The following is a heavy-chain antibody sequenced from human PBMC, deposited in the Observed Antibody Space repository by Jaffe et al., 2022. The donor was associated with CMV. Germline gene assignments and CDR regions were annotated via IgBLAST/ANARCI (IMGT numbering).Heavy chain of an antibody. J-gene: IGHJ4*02. CDR2: INSDGSST. D-gene: IGHD3-9*01. Sequence: EVQLVESGGGLVQPGGSLRLSCAASGFTFSSYWMHWVRQAPGKGLVWVSRINSDGSSTSYADSVKGRFTISRDNAKNTLYLQMNSLRAEDTAVYYCARGADYDILTGATYYFDYWGQGTLVTVSS. CDR1: GFTFSSYW. CDR3: ARGADYDILTGATYYFDY. V-gene: IGHV3-74*01.